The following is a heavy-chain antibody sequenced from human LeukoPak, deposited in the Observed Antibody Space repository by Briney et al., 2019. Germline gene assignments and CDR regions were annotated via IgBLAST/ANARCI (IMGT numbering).Heavy chain of an antibody. D-gene: IGHD3-9*01. CDR2: IWFDGSEK. CDR1: GFTFSSYG. J-gene: IGHJ6*03. Sequence: GGSLRLSCVASGFTFSSYGMHWVRQAPGKGLEWVAIIWFDGSEKYYADSVKGRFTISRDNSKNTLYLQMNSLRAEDTAVYYCAKAAGDIYKSYFFYNYMDVWGKGTTVTVSS. V-gene: IGHV3-33*06. CDR3: AKAAGDIYKSYFFYNYMDV.